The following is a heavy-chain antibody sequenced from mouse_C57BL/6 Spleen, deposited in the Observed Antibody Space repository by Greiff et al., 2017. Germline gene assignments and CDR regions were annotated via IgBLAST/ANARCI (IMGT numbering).Heavy chain of an antibody. V-gene: IGHV1-4*01. Sequence: VQLQQSGAELARPGASVKMSCKASGYTFTSYTMHWVKQRPGQGLEWIGYINPSSGYTKYNQKFKDKATLTADNSSSTAYMQLSSLTSEDSAVYYCARDSNEAMDYWGQGTSVTVSS. D-gene: IGHD2-5*01. J-gene: IGHJ4*01. CDR3: ARDSNEAMDY. CDR2: INPSSGYT. CDR1: GYTFTSYT.